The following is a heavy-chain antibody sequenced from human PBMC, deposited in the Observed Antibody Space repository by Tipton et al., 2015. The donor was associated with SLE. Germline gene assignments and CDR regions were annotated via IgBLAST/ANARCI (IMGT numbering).Heavy chain of an antibody. CDR2: INHGGST. Sequence: TLSLTCAVYGGSFSGYYWTWIRQPPGKGLEWIGEINHGGSTNYNPYLKSRVTISEDTSKNQFSLKMSSVTAADTAGYYCAGGAARRRYFVYWGQGTLVTDSS. D-gene: IGHD6-6*01. J-gene: IGHJ4*02. CDR3: AGGAARRRYFVY. CDR1: GGSFSGYY. V-gene: IGHV4-34*01.